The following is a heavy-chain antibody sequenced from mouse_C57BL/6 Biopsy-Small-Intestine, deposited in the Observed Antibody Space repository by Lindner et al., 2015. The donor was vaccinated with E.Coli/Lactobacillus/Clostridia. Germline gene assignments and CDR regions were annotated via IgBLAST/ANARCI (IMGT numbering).Heavy chain of an antibody. CDR3: ARSRGYYDGSPYYFDY. J-gene: IGHJ2*01. CDR1: GYSFTGYF. Sequence: VQLQESGPELVKPGASVKISCKASGYSFTGYFMNWVKQSHGKSLEWIGRFNPYNGDTFYNQKFKGKATLTVYKSSSTAHMELRSLTSEDSAVYYCARSRGYYDGSPYYFDYWGQGTTLTVSS. V-gene: IGHV1-20*01. D-gene: IGHD1-1*01. CDR2: FNPYNGDT.